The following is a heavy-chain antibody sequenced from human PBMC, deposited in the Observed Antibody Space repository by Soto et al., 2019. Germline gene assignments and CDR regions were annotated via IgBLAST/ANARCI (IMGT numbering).Heavy chain of an antibody. CDR1: GGSFSGYY. CDR3: ARGPLRIKLWSIDF. CDR2: VNHSGST. Sequence: SETLSLTCAVYGGSFSGYYWSWIRQPPGKGLEWIGEVNHSGSTNYNPSLKSRVTMSVDTSKNQFSLKLSSVTAADTAVYYCARGPLRIKLWSIDFWGQGSLVPVSS. J-gene: IGHJ4*02. V-gene: IGHV4-34*01. D-gene: IGHD3-10*01.